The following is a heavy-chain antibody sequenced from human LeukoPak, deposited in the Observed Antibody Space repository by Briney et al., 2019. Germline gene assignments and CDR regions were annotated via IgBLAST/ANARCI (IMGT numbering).Heavy chain of an antibody. D-gene: IGHD3-22*01. Sequence: ASVKVSCKASGYTFTGYYMHWVRQAPGQGLEWMGRINPNSGGTNYAQKFQGRVTMTRDTSISTAYMELSRLRSDDTAVYYCARGDDSSGYGEYDAFDIWGQGTMVTVPS. CDR2: INPNSGGT. J-gene: IGHJ3*02. CDR3: ARGDDSSGYGEYDAFDI. V-gene: IGHV1-2*06. CDR1: GYTFTGYY.